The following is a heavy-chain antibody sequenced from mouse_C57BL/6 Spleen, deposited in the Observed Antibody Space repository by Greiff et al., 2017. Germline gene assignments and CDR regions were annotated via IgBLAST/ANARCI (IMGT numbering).Heavy chain of an antibody. D-gene: IGHD2-1*01. CDR2: IDPSDSYT. CDR3: ARRGYGNSYFDV. J-gene: IGHJ1*03. V-gene: IGHV1-69*01. CDR1: GYTFTSYW. Sequence: QVQLQQPGAELVMPGASVKLSCKASGYTFTSYWMHWVKQRPGQGLEWIGEIDPSDSYTNYNQKFKGKSTLTVDKSSSTAYMQLSSLTSEDSAVYYCARRGYGNSYFDVWGTGTTVTVSS.